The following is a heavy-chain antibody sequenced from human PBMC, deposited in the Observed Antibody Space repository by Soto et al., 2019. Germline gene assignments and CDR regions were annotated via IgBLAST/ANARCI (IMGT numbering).Heavy chain of an antibody. D-gene: IGHD1-26*01. CDR1: GYTFTSYD. CDR2: MNPNSGNT. J-gene: IGHJ6*01. V-gene: IGHV1-8*01. Sequence: QVQLVQSGAEVKKPGASVKVSCKASGYTFTSYDINWVRQATGQGLEWMGWMNPNSGNTGYAQKFQGRVTMTRNTSISTAYMERSSLRSEDTAVYYWARALSGSSRRRFDYYYGMDVWGQGTTVTVSS. CDR3: ARALSGSSRRRFDYYYGMDV.